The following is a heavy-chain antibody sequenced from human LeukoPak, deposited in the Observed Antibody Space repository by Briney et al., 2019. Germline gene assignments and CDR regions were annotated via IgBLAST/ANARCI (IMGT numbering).Heavy chain of an antibody. CDR2: IHYSGST. CDR3: ARDSRYNEYYYYGMDV. V-gene: IGHV4-4*02. CDR1: GGSISSNNW. D-gene: IGHD2/OR15-2a*01. J-gene: IGHJ6*02. Sequence: PSGTLSLTCAVSGGSISSNNWWSWVRQSPGKGLEWIREIHYSGSTNYNPSLKSRVTISVDKSKSQFSLNLSSVTAADTAVYYCARDSRYNEYYYYGMDVWGQGTTVTVS.